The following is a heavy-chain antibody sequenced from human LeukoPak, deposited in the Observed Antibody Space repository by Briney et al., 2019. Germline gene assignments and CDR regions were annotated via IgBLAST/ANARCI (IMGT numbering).Heavy chain of an antibody. V-gene: IGHV3-21*04. D-gene: IGHD3-22*01. CDR3: ARITMIVVAYPEGYFQH. J-gene: IGHJ1*01. CDR2: ITRDSIYT. CDR1: GFTFSNYN. Sequence: GGSLRLSCAASGFTFSNYNMNWVRQTPGKGLEWVSSITRDSIYTFYADSVKGRFTISRDNSKNTLYLQMNSLRAEDTAVYYCARITMIVVAYPEGYFQHWGQGTLVTVSS.